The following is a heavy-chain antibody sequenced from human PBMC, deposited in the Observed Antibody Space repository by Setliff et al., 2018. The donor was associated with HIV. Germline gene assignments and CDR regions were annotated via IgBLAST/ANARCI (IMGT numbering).Heavy chain of an antibody. J-gene: IGHJ4*02. CDR2: IYYSGGT. CDR3: ARFTSGWYGQY. CDR1: GGSISSYY. V-gene: IGHV4-59*01. D-gene: IGHD6-19*01. Sequence: SETLSLTCTVSGGSISSYYWSWIRQPPGKGLEWIGYIYYSGGTNYNPSLKSRVTISVDTSKNQFSLKLTSVTIADTAVYYCARFTSGWYGQYWGQGTLVTVSS.